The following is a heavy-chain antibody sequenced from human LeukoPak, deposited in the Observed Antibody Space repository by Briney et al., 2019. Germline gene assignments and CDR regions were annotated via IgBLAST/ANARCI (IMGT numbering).Heavy chain of an antibody. CDR3: AKDRSPTTVVTPLGY. Sequence: GGSLRLSCAASGFTFSSYWMSWVRQAPGKGLEWVANIKQDGSEKYYVDSVKGRFTISRDNSKNTLYLQMNSLRAEDTAVYYCAKDRSPTTVVTPLGYWGQGTLVTVSS. CDR1: GFTFSSYW. V-gene: IGHV3-7*03. D-gene: IGHD4-23*01. J-gene: IGHJ4*02. CDR2: IKQDGSEK.